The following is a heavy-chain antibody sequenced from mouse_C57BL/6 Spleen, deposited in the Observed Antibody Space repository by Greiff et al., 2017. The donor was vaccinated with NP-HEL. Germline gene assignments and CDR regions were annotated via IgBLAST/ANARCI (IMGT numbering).Heavy chain of an antibody. CDR2: IWSGGST. CDR1: GFSFTSYG. V-gene: IGHV2-2*01. CDR3: ARIGDYDYDGAMDY. D-gene: IGHD2-4*01. Sequence: VQLQESGPGLVQPSQSLSITCTVSGFSFTSYGVHWVRQSPGKGLEWLGVIWSGGSTDYNAAFISRLSISKDNSKSHVFFKMNRLQADDTAIYYCARIGDYDYDGAMDYWGQGTSVTVSS. J-gene: IGHJ4*01.